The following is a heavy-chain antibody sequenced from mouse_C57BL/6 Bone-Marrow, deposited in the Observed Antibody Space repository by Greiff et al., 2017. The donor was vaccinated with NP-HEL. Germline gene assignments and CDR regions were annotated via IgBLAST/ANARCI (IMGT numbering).Heavy chain of an antibody. V-gene: IGHV7-3*01. CDR2: IRNKANGYTT. CDR3: ARYPTTVVAHWYFDV. J-gene: IGHJ1*03. CDR1: GFTFTDYY. Sequence: DVKLVESGGGLVQPGGSLSLSCAASGFTFTDYYMSWVRQPPGKALEWLGFIRNKANGYTTEYSASVKGRFTISRDNSQSILYLQMNALRAEDSATYYCARYPTTVVAHWYFDVWGTGTTVTVSS. D-gene: IGHD1-1*01.